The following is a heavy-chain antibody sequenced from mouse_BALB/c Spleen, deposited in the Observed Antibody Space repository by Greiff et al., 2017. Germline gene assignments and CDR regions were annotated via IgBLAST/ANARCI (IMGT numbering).Heavy chain of an antibody. CDR1: GYTFTSYW. CDR2: IFPGTGTT. D-gene: IGHD1-1*01. J-gene: IGHJ4*01. V-gene: IGHV1S132*01. CDR3: ARRGYFYGNAMDY. Sequence: QVQLKQSGAELVKPGASVKLSCKTSGYTFTSYWIQWVKQRPGQGLGWIGEIFPGTGTTYYNEKFKGKATLTIDTSSSTAYMQLSSLTSEDSAVYVCARRGYFYGNAMDYWGQGTSVTVSS.